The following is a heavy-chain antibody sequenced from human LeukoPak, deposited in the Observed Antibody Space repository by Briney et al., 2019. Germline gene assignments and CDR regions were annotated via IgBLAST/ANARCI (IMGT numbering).Heavy chain of an antibody. D-gene: IGHD1-14*01. CDR2: IYTSGST. J-gene: IGHJ4*02. CDR3: ARAGTSGGLCDY. V-gene: IGHV4-4*07. Sequence: PSETLSLTCSVSGGSISSYIWSWIRQPAGQGLEWIGRIYTSGSTKYNPSLPSRVTMSLDTSKNQLSLKLGSVTAADTAVYYCARAGTSGGLCDYWGQGTLVTVSS. CDR1: GGSISSYI.